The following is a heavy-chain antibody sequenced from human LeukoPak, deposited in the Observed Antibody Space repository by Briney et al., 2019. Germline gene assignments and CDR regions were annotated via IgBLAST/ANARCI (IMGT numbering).Heavy chain of an antibody. D-gene: IGHD5-18*01. CDR1: GYTFTSYG. V-gene: IGHV1-18*01. CDR3: ARPGVDTAMVTLNYYYGMDV. Sequence: GASVKVSCKASGYTFTSYGISWVRQAPGQGLEWMGWISAYNGNTNYAQKLQGRVTMTTDTSTSTAYMELRSLRSDDTAVYYCARPGVDTAMVTLNYYYGMDVWGQGTTVTVSS. J-gene: IGHJ6*02. CDR2: ISAYNGNT.